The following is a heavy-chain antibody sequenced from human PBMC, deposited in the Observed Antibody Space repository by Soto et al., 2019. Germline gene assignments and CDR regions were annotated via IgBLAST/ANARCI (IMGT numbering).Heavy chain of an antibody. CDR2: INPNSGGT. J-gene: IGHJ3*02. CDR3: ARVILWFGESYDAFDI. V-gene: IGHV1-2*02. CDR1: GYTFTGYY. Sequence: ASVKVSCKASGYTFTGYYMHWVRQAPGQGLEWMGWINPNSGGTNYAQKFQGRVTMTRDTSISTAYMELSRLRSDDTAVYYCARVILWFGESYDAFDIWGQGTMVTVSS. D-gene: IGHD3-10*01.